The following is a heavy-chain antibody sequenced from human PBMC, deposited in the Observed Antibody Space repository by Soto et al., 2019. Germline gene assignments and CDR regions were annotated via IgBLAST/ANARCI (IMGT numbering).Heavy chain of an antibody. D-gene: IGHD3-10*01. V-gene: IGHV4-59*01. CDR1: GGSISSYY. J-gene: IGHJ5*02. CDR3: ARGGGALLWFGAPFDP. CDR2: IYYSGST. Sequence: SETLSLTCTVSGGSISSYYWSWIRQPPGKGLEWIGYIYYSGSTNYNPSLKSRATISVDTSKNQFSLKLSSVTAADTAVYYCARGGGALLWFGAPFDPWGQGTLVTVSS.